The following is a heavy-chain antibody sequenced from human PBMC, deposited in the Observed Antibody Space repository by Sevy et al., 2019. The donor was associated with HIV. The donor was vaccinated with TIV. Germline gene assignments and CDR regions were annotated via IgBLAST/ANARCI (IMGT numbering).Heavy chain of an antibody. CDR1: GFTFSSYA. CDR2: ISGSGGST. CDR3: ATDSSGWTAYFDY. V-gene: IGHV3-23*01. Sequence: GGSLSLSCAASGFTFSSYAMSWVRQAPGKGLEWVSAISGSGGSTYYADSVKGRFTISRDNSKNTLYLQMNSLRAEDTAVYYCATDSSGWTAYFDYWGQGTLVTVSS. J-gene: IGHJ4*02. D-gene: IGHD6-19*01.